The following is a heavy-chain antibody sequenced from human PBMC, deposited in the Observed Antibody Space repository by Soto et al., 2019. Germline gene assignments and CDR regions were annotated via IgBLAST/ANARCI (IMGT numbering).Heavy chain of an antibody. D-gene: IGHD3-3*01. CDR3: ASGYYDFWGGPRYYGMDV. Sequence: GASVKVSCKASGGTFSSYAISWVRQAPGQGLEWMGGIIPIFGTANYAQKFQGRVTITADKSTSTAYMELSSLRSEDTAVYYCASGYYDFWGGPRYYGMDVWGQGTTVTVSS. J-gene: IGHJ6*02. V-gene: IGHV1-69*06. CDR1: GGTFSSYA. CDR2: IIPIFGTA.